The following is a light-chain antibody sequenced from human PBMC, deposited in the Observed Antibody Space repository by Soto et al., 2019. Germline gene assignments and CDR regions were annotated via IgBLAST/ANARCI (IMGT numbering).Light chain of an antibody. CDR3: QQYYSHPLT. V-gene: IGKV1D-16*01. CDR2: CAS. J-gene: IGKJ5*01. Sequence: DIQMTQSPSSLSASVGDRVTITCRASQGIDNRLAWYQQKPEKAPISLIYCASSLQDWVPSRFSGSGSGTDFTLTISSLQPEDFATYYCQQYYSHPLTFGQGTRLEIK. CDR1: QGIDNR.